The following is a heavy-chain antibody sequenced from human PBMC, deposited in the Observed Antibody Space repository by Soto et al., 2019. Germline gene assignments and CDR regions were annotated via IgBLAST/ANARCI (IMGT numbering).Heavy chain of an antibody. Sequence: SGKVGYECCGGRFSSYAINWVRQAPGQGLEWMGGIIPIFGTANYAQKFQGRVTITADESTSTAYMELSSLRSEDTAVYYCARDYYDSSGYTPDYCRQGPLVTVSS. D-gene: IGHD3-22*01. CDR2: IIPIFGTA. CDR3: ARDYYDSSGYTPDY. J-gene: IGHJ4*02. CDR1: GGRFSSYA. V-gene: IGHV1-69*13.